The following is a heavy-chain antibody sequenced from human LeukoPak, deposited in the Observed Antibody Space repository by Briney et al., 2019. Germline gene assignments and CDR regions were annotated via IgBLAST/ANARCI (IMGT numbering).Heavy chain of an antibody. CDR3: ASTESTFSNYYDSSGYSFDY. V-gene: IGHV3-74*03. CDR1: GFAFSNHW. CDR2: INTDGTNR. D-gene: IGHD3-22*01. Sequence: PGGSLRLSCVASGFAFSNHWVHWVRQAPGKGLVWISRINTDGTNRKYADLVKGRFTISRDNSKNTLYLQMNSLRAEDTAVYYCASTESTFSNYYDSSGYSFDYWGQGTLVTVSS. J-gene: IGHJ4*02.